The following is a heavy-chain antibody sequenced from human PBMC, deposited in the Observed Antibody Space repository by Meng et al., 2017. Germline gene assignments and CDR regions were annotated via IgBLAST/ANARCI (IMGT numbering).Heavy chain of an antibody. CDR2: IIPIFGTA. CDR1: GGTFSSYA. D-gene: IGHD4-17*01. J-gene: IGHJ5*02. V-gene: IGHV1-69*01. CDR3: ARDYGDYAWIAKRWFDP. Sequence: QGHPVRAGAAVKKPGPQVKAPCKASGGTFSSYAISWVRQAPGQGLEWMGVIIPIFGTANYAQKFQGRVTITADESTSTAYMELSSLRSEDTAVYYCARDYGDYAWIAKRWFDPWGQGTLVTVSS.